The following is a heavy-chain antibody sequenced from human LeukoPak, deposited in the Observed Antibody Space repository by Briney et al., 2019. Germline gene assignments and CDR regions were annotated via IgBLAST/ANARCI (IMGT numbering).Heavy chain of an antibody. Sequence: SVKVSCKASGGTFSSYAISWVRQAPGQGLEWMGRIIPIFGTANYAQKFQGRVTITTDESTGTAYMELSSLRSEDTALYYCASDYDSSGCYYPKFDYWGQGTLVTVSS. CDR3: ASDYDSSGCYYPKFDY. J-gene: IGHJ4*02. CDR1: GGTFSSYA. D-gene: IGHD3-22*01. CDR2: IIPIFGTA. V-gene: IGHV1-69*05.